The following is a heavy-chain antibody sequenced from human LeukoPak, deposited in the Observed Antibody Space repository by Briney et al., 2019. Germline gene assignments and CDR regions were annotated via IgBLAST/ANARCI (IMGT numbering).Heavy chain of an antibody. J-gene: IGHJ3*02. CDR1: GGTFSSYA. Sequence: ASVKVSCKASGGTFSSYAISWVRQAPGQGLEWMGRIIPILGIANYAQKFQGRVTITADKSTSTAYTELSSLRSDDTAIYYCARWARDYDDPFDIWGQGTMVTVS. CDR2: IIPILGIA. V-gene: IGHV1-69*04. CDR3: ARWARDYDDPFDI. D-gene: IGHD3-22*01.